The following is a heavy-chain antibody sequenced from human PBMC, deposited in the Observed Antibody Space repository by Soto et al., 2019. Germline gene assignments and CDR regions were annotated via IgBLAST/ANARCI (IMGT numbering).Heavy chain of an antibody. Sequence: QVQLQESGPGLVKPSQTLSLTCTVSGGSISIGNYYWSWIRQTPGKGLEWIGYIYYNGSTYYNPSLKSRVIISVDTSNNQFSLNLSSVTAADTAVYYCARGYEYFHLWGQGTLVAVSS. D-gene: IGHD5-12*01. J-gene: IGHJ1*01. V-gene: IGHV4-30-4*01. CDR2: IYYNGST. CDR1: GGSISIGNYY. CDR3: ARGYEYFHL.